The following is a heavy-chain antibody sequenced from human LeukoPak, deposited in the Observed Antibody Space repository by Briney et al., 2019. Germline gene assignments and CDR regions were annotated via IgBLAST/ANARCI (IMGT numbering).Heavy chain of an antibody. V-gene: IGHV1-2*02. Sequence: ASVKVSCKASGYPFTDYYMHWVRQAPGQGMEWMGWINPNRGGTDYAQKFQGRVTMTRDTSISTAYMELSRLRYDDTAVYYCASGYRFRNWGQGTLVTVSS. D-gene: IGHD5-18*01. CDR2: INPNRGGT. CDR3: ASGYRFRN. J-gene: IGHJ4*02. CDR1: GYPFTDYY.